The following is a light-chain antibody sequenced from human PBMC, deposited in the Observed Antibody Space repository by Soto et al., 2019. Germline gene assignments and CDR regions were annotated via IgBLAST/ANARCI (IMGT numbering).Light chain of an antibody. J-gene: IGLJ3*02. CDR2: LNSDGSH. CDR3: KAWDTGIHWV. V-gene: IGLV4-69*01. Sequence: QPVLTQSPSASASLGASVNLTCTLTSGHSTYAIAWHQQQPEKGPRYVMKLNSDGSHNKGDGIPDRFSGSSSGAERYLTISSLQSEDEADYYCKAWDTGIHWVFGGGTKLNVL. CDR1: SGHSTYA.